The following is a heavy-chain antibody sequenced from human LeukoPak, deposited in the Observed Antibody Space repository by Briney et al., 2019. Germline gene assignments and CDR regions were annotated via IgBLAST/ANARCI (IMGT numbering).Heavy chain of an antibody. CDR1: RFTFSNYA. V-gene: IGHV3-23*01. D-gene: IGHD2-15*01. Sequence: GGSLRLSCAASRFTFSNYAMSWVRQAPGKGLEWVSAISGSGDTTYYADSVKGRFTISRDNSRNSLYLQMNSLRLGDTALYYCATDCSGNRCYSLWGQGTLVTVSS. CDR3: ATDCSGNRCYSL. CDR2: ISGSGDTT. J-gene: IGHJ4*02.